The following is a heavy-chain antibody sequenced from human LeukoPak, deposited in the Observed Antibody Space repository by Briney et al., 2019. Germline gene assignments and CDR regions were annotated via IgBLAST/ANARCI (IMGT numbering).Heavy chain of an antibody. CDR1: GFTVSSNY. Sequence: PGGSLRLSCAASGFTVSSNYMSWVRQAPGKGLEWVARIKTKSDGGTTDYAAPVKGRFTISRDDSKNTVYLQMNGLKTEDTAVYYCVSQYFDFWGQGTLVTVSS. V-gene: IGHV3-15*01. J-gene: IGHJ4*02. CDR3: VSQYFDF. CDR2: IKTKSDGGTT.